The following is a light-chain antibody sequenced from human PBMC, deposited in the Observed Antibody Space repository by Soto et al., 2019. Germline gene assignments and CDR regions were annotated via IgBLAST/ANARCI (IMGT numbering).Light chain of an antibody. Sequence: VIWPTQSPSLLSASTGDRVTITCRLRQGFSSYLACYQQKPGKAPVLLIYAASSVQRGVPSWISGSGSGTVFTHISSSQQHDDVASYCYQHYNSYSETFGQGTKVDIK. CDR3: QHYNSYSET. J-gene: IGKJ1*01. CDR1: QGFSSY. CDR2: AAS. V-gene: IGKV1D-8*03.